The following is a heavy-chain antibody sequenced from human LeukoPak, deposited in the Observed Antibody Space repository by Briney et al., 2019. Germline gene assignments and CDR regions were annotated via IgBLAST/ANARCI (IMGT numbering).Heavy chain of an antibody. Sequence: GGSLRLSCAASGFTFSSYAMHWVRQAPGKGLEYVSAISSNGGSTYYANSVKGRFTISRDNSKNTLYLQMGSLRAEDTAVYYCARDRAHIVVVTATGDAFDIWGQGTMVTVSS. D-gene: IGHD2-21*02. CDR2: ISSNGGST. CDR1: GFTFSSYA. V-gene: IGHV3-64*01. CDR3: ARDRAHIVVVTATGDAFDI. J-gene: IGHJ3*02.